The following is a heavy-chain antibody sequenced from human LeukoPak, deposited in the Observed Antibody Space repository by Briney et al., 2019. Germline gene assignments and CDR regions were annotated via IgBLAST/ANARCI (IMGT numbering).Heavy chain of an antibody. D-gene: IGHD6-13*01. CDR1: GGSISNSFYY. V-gene: IGHV4-39*07. CDR3: ATVTSSPQRD. Sequence: PSETLSLTCTVSGGSISNSFYYWGWIRQPPGKGLEWIGSINYSGSTNYNPSLKSRVTISVDTSKNQFSLKLSSVTAADTAVYYCATVTSSPQRDWGQGTLVTVSS. J-gene: IGHJ4*02. CDR2: INYSGST.